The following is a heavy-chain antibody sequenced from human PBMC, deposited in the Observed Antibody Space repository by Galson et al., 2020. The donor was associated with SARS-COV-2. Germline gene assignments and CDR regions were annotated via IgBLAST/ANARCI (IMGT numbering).Heavy chain of an antibody. J-gene: IGHJ6*02. CDR1: GFTFSDYY. CDR3: ARDIVVVVAGVSESYYGMDV. Sequence: KIGESLKISCAASGFTFSDYYMSWIRQAPGKGLEWVSYISSSGSTIYYADSVKGRFTISRDNAKNSLYLQMNSLRAEDTAVYYCARDIVVVVAGVSESYYGMDVWGQGTTVTVSS. CDR2: ISSSGSTI. D-gene: IGHD2-15*01. V-gene: IGHV3-11*01.